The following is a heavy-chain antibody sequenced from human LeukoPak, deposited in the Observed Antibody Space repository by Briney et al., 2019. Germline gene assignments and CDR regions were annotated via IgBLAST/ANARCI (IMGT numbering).Heavy chain of an antibody. CDR3: ARGRGVRGAINNWFDP. V-gene: IGHV4-34*01. CDR1: GGSFSGYY. Sequence: SETLSLTCAVYGGSFSGYYWSWIRQPPGKGLEWIGEVNHSGSTNYNPSLKSRVTISVDTSKNQFSLKLSSVTAADTAVYYCARGRGVRGAINNWFDPWGQGTLVTVSS. J-gene: IGHJ5*02. D-gene: IGHD3-10*01. CDR2: VNHSGST.